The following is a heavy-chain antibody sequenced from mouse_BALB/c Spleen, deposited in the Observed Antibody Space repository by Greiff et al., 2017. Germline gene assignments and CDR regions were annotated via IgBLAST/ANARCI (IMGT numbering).Heavy chain of an antibody. J-gene: IGHJ3*01. CDR1: GFTFTDYY. V-gene: IGHV7-3*02. CDR2: IRNKANGYTT. CDR3: ARDYAWFAY. Sequence: EVQRVESGGGLVQPGGSLRLSCATSGFTFTDYYMSWVRQPPGKALEWLGFIRNKANGYTTEYSASVKGRFTISRDNSQSILYLQMNTLRAEDSATYYCARDYAWFAYWGQGTLVTVSA.